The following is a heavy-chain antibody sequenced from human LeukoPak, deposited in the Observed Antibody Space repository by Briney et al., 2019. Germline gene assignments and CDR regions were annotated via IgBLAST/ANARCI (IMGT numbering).Heavy chain of an antibody. CDR2: ISSTGGTI. Sequence: GGSLRLSCTASGFTFINYWMSWVRQAPGKGLEWVSFISSTGGTIYYADSVKGRFTVSRDNGKNSLLLQMNSLRAEDTALYYCARGYSRAAFDIWGQGTVVAVSS. D-gene: IGHD2-15*01. J-gene: IGHJ3*02. CDR3: ARGYSRAAFDI. V-gene: IGHV3-48*01. CDR1: GFTFINYW.